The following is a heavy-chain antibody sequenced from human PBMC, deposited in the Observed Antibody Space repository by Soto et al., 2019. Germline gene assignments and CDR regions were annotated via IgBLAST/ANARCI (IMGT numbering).Heavy chain of an antibody. J-gene: IGHJ6*02. Sequence: SVKVSCKASGGTFSSYAISWVRQAPGQGLEWMGGIIPIFGTANYAQKFQGRVTITADESTSTAYMELSSLRSEDTAVYYCASGSVGQGGVGFYYYGMDVWGQGTTVTVSS. CDR2: IIPIFGTA. CDR1: GGTFSSYA. D-gene: IGHD3-3*01. V-gene: IGHV1-69*13. CDR3: ASGSVGQGGVGFYYYGMDV.